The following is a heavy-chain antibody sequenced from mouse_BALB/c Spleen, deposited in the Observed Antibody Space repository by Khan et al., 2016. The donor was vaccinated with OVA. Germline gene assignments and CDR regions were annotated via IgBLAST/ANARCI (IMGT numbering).Heavy chain of an antibody. V-gene: IGHV1-7*01. D-gene: IGHD1-1*01. J-gene: IGHJ3*01. CDR3: GNQGSSSAWFTY. Sequence: QVQLQQSGAELAKPGASVKMSCKASGYTFTSYWMHWVKQRPGQGLEWIGYINPSTDYTEYNQKFKDKATLTADKSSSTAYMQLTSLTSEDSAVYYCGNQGSSSAWFTYWGQGTLVTVSA. CDR1: GYTFTSYW. CDR2: INPSTDYT.